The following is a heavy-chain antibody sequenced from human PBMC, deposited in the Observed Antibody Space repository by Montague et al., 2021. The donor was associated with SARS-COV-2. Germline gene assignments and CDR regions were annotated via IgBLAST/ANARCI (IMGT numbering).Heavy chain of an antibody. D-gene: IGHD3-22*01. V-gene: IGHV4-39*01. Sequence: SETLSLTCTVSGGSISSSSYYWVWIRQPPGKGLDWIGSIYYSGSTYYNPSLKSRVTISVDTSKNQFSLKLSSVTAADTAVYYCASPTYYYDSSGSDAFDIWGQGTMVTVSS. J-gene: IGHJ3*02. CDR2: IYYSGST. CDR1: GGSISSSSYY. CDR3: ASPTYYYDSSGSDAFDI.